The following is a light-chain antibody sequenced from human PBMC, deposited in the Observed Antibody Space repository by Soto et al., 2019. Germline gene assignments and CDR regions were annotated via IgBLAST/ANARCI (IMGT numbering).Light chain of an antibody. CDR3: QQYNSYSRT. V-gene: IGKV1-5*03. CDR2: KAS. Sequence: DIQMTQSPSTLSASVGDRVTITCRASQSINSWLAWYQQKPGKAPKLLLYKASSLESGVPSRFSGSGSGTEFILSISSLHPDDFGTYYCQQYNSYSRTFGQGTKV. J-gene: IGKJ1*01. CDR1: QSINSW.